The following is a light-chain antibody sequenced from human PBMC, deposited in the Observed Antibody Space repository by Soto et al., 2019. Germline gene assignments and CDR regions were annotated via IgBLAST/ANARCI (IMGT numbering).Light chain of an antibody. CDR2: AAS. J-gene: IGKJ3*01. CDR3: QQSYTTPLYT. V-gene: IGKV1-39*01. Sequence: DIQMTQSPSSLSASVGERVTITCRASQSISTNLNWYQVKPGKAPKLLIYAASSLESGVPSRFSGSGSGTDFTLTISSLQPEDFATCYCQQSYTTPLYTFGPGTKVDIK. CDR1: QSISTN.